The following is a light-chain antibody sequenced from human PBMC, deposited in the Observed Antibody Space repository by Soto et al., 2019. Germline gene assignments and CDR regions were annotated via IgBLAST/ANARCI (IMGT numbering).Light chain of an antibody. V-gene: IGLV4-69*01. CDR1: SGHSSYA. J-gene: IGLJ2*01. Sequence: QLMLTQSPSASASLGASVKLTCTLSSGHSSYAIAWHQQQPEKGPRYLTKLNSDGSHSKGDGIPDRFSGSSSGAERYLTISSLQSEDEADYYCQTWGTGIVVFGGGTKLTVL. CDR3: QTWGTGIVV. CDR2: LNSDGSH.